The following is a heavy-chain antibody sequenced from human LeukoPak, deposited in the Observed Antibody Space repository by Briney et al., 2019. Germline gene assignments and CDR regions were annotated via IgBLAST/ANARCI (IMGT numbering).Heavy chain of an antibody. D-gene: IGHD2-2*01. CDR3: AKVGMVEYQLLDYYGMDV. V-gene: IGHV3-23*01. CDR1: WFPFSSYA. CDR2: IYGSGVCT. J-gene: IGHJ6*02. Sequence: GGSLRLSCAATGFSWFPFSSYAMTWVRQAPGKGLEWVSSIYGSGVCTNYADSVKDRFTISRDNSKNTLYLQMNSLGAADTAVYYCAKVGMVEYQLLDYYGMDVWGQGTTVTVSS.